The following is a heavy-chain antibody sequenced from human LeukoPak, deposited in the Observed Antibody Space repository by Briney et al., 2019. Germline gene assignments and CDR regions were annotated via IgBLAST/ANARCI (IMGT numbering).Heavy chain of an antibody. CDR3: AMANRGIFGVVDI. CDR1: GYTSTSYG. CDR2: ISAYNGNT. Sequence: ASVKVSCTASGYTSTSYGISWVRQAPGQGLEWMGWISAYNGNTNYAQKLQGRVTMTTDTSTSTAYMELRSLRSDDTAVYYCAMANRGIFGVVDIWGQGTLVTVSS. D-gene: IGHD3-3*01. V-gene: IGHV1-18*01. J-gene: IGHJ4*02.